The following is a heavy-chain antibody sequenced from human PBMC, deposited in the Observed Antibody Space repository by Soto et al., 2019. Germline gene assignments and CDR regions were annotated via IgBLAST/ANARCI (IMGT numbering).Heavy chain of an antibody. D-gene: IGHD2-2*01. V-gene: IGHV1-69*01. Sequence: QVQLVQSGAEVKKPGSSVKVSCKASGGSFSSSAISWVRQAPGQGLEWMGGIITIVGTGNYAQNFQGRVTITSADFTCTAETDLSSLKSADNYMYYCVRALGPAGHPGMDVWGQGTMVTVSS. J-gene: IGHJ6*02. CDR3: VRALGPAGHPGMDV. CDR1: GGSFSSSA. CDR2: IITIVGTG.